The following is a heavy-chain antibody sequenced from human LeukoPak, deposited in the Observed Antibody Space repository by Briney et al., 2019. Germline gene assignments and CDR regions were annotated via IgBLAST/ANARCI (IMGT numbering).Heavy chain of an antibody. V-gene: IGHV1-2*02. Sequence: GASVKVSCKASGYTFTGYLMHWVRQAPGQGLEWMGWISPNSGDTKYAQNFQGRVTMTRDTSISTAYMGVSRLRSDDTAVYYCVRGITTVATWLYLWGRGTLVTVSS. CDR2: ISPNSGDT. D-gene: IGHD4-23*01. CDR3: VRGITTVATWLYL. J-gene: IGHJ2*01. CDR1: GYTFTGYL.